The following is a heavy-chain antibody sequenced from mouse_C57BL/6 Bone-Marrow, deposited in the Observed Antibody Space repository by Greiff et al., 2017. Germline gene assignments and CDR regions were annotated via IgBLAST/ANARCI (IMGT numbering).Heavy chain of an antibody. CDR3: ASLDYDGAWFAY. D-gene: IGHD2-4*01. CDR1: GFTFSSYT. J-gene: IGHJ3*01. CDR2: ISGGGGNT. Sequence: EVKLVESGGGLVKPGGSLKLSCAASGFTFSSYTMSWVRQTPEKRLEWVATISGGGGNTYYPDSVKGRFTISRDNAKNTLYLQMSSLGSEDTALYYCASLDYDGAWFAYWGQGTLVTVSA. V-gene: IGHV5-9*01.